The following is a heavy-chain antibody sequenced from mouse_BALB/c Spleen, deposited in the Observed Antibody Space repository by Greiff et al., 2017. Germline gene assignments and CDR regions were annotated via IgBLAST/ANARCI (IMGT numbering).Heavy chain of an antibody. CDR2: ISSGSSTI. J-gene: IGHJ4*01. Sequence: EVQLVESGGGLVQPGGSRKLSCAASGFTFSSFGMHWVRQAPEKGLEWVAYISSGSSTIYYADTVKGRFTISRDNPKNTLFLQMTSLRSEDTAMYYCARKFSSTATTFYYAMDYWGQGTSVTVSS. CDR3: ARKFSSTATTFYYAMDY. D-gene: IGHD1-2*01. V-gene: IGHV5-17*02. CDR1: GFTFSSFG.